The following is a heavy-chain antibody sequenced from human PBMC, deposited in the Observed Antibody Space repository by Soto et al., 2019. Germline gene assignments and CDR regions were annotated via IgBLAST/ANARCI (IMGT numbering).Heavy chain of an antibody. CDR3: AKASYDSSGYYYAPDY. CDR2: ISGSGGYT. Sequence: SLRLSCAASGFTFSSYAMNWVRQAPGKGLEWVSVISGSGGYTYYADSVKGRFTISRDNSKNTLHLQINSLRAEDTAVYYCAKASYDSSGYYYAPDYWGQGTLVTVSS. D-gene: IGHD3-22*01. CDR1: GFTFSSYA. V-gene: IGHV3-23*01. J-gene: IGHJ4*02.